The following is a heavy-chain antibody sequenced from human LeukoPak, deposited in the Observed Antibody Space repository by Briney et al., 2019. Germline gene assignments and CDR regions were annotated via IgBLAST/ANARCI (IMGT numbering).Heavy chain of an antibody. V-gene: IGHV4-59*08. D-gene: IGHD5-18*01. J-gene: IGHJ4*02. CDR2: IYYSGTT. Sequence: SETLSLTCAVYGGSFSGYYWSWIRQPPGKGLEWIGYIYYSGTTNYSPSLNSRVNISLDTAKNQFSLRLSSVTAAGTAVYYCARQTAKNVDTARFDSWGQGTLVTVSS. CDR3: ARQTAKNVDTARFDS. CDR1: GGSFSGYY.